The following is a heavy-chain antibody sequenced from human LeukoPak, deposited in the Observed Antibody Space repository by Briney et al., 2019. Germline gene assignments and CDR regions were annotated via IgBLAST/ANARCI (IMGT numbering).Heavy chain of an antibody. CDR3: AKELKYQRYYFDY. CDR2: IRYDGSNK. J-gene: IGHJ4*02. V-gene: IGHV3-30*02. CDR1: GFTFSSYG. Sequence: GGSLRLSCAASGFTFSSYGMHWVRQAPGKGLEWVAFIRYDGSNKYYADSVKGRFTISRDNSKNTLYLQMNSLRAKDTAVYYCAKELKYQRYYFDYSGQGTLVTVSS. D-gene: IGHD2-2*01.